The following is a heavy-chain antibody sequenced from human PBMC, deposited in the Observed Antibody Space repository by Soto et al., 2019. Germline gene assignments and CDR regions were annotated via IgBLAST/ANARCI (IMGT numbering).Heavy chain of an antibody. J-gene: IGHJ5*02. V-gene: IGHV4-59*01. CDR3: ALYSSSSRMDWFDP. CDR1: GGSISSYY. Sequence: SETLSLTCTVSGGSISSYYWSWIRQPPGKGLKWIGYIYYSGSTNYNPSLKSRVTISVDTSKNQFSLKLSSVTAADTAVYYCALYSSSSRMDWFDPWGQGTLVTVSS. CDR2: IYYSGST. D-gene: IGHD6-6*01.